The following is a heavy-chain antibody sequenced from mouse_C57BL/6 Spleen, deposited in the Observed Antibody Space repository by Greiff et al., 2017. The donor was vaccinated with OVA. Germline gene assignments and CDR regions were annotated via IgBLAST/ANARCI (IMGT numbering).Heavy chain of an antibody. V-gene: IGHV1-63*01. Sequence: QVQLKESGAELVRPGTSVKMSCKASGYTFTNYWIGWAKQRPGHGLEWIGDIYPGGGYTNYNEKFKGKATLTADKSSSTAYMQFSSLTSEDSAIYYCARAGPRGYFDYWGQGTTLTVSS. CDR1: GYTFTNYW. D-gene: IGHD4-1*01. CDR3: ARAGPRGYFDY. CDR2: IYPGGGYT. J-gene: IGHJ2*01.